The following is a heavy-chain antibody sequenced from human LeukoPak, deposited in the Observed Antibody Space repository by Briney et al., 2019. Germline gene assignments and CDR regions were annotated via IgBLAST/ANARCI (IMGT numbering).Heavy chain of an antibody. CDR2: IWYDGSNK. CDR1: GFTLSNYG. CDR3: AISQPGGGDYFDY. Sequence: PGRSLRLSCAASGFTLSNYGMHWVRQAPGKGLEWVAVIWYDGSNKYYADSVRGRFTISRDTSKNTLYLQMNSLRAEDTAVYYCAISQPGGGDYFDYWGQGTLVAVSS. J-gene: IGHJ4*02. D-gene: IGHD3-10*01. V-gene: IGHV3-33*01.